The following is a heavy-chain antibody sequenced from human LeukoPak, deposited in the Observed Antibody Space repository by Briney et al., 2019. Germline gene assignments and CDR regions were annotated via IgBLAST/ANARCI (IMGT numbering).Heavy chain of an antibody. CDR1: GFTFSSYA. V-gene: IGHV3-23*01. J-gene: IGHJ4*02. CDR2: ISGSGGST. Sequence: GGSLRLSCAASGFTFSSYALSWVRQAPGKGLEWVSAISGSGGSTYYADSVKGRFTISRDNAKNSLYLQMNSLRAEDTAVYYCARVLQGSSPNGGYWGQGTLVTVSS. CDR3: ARVLQGSSPNGGY. D-gene: IGHD2-15*01.